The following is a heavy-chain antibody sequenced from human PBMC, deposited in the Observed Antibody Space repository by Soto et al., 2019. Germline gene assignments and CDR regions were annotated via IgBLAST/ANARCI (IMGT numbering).Heavy chain of an antibody. CDR2: IIGSGADT. J-gene: IGHJ4*02. V-gene: IGHV3-23*01. CDR1: GFSFSSYR. CDR3: AKEDGYSSGCFDY. Sequence: EVQLLESGGGLVQPGGSLRLSCAASGFSFSSYRMSWVRQAPGRGPEWVSDIIGSGADTYYADSVKGRFTISRDSSKNTLYLQMYSLRAEDTAVYYCAKEDGYSSGCFDYWGQGTLVTVSS. D-gene: IGHD6-19*01.